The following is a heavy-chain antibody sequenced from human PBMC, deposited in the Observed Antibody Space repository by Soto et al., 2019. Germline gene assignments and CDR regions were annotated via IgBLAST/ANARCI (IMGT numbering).Heavy chain of an antibody. V-gene: IGHV1-18*01. CDR2: ISGYNGNT. CDR1: GYTFSMSG. CDR3: AGEGPRPYYYYGMDV. J-gene: IGHJ6*02. Sequence: QVQLVQSGAEVKKPGASVKVSCKSSGYTFSMSGISWVRQAPGQGLEWMGWISGYNGNTNYEQKFQDRVTMTTDTSXXTADMELRSLRSDDTAVYYCAGEGPRPYYYYGMDVWGQGTTVTVSS.